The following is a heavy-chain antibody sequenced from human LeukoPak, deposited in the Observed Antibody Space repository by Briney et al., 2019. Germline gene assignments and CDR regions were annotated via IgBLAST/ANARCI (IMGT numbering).Heavy chain of an antibody. CDR3: ARDCIVGATRCDAFDI. D-gene: IGHD1-26*01. V-gene: IGHV1-46*01. CDR1: GYTFTSYY. CDR2: INPSGGST. J-gene: IGHJ3*02. Sequence: GASVKVSCKASGYTFTSYYMHWVRQAPGQGLEWMGIINPSGGSTSYAQKFQGRVTMTRDMSTSTVYMELSSLRSEDTAVYYCARDCIVGATRCDAFDIWGQGTMVTVSS.